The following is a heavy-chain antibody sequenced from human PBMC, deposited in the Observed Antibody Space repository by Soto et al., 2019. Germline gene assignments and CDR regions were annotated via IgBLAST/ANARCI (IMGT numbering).Heavy chain of an antibody. Sequence: EVQLVESGGGLVKPGGSLRLSCAASGFTFSSYSMNWVRQAPGKGLEWVSFISSSSGSISYADSLKGRFTISRDNAKNSLYLQMNSLRAEDTAVYYCARSLTIIAAAGTWFDPWGQGALVTVSS. CDR3: ARSLTIIAAAGTWFDP. D-gene: IGHD6-13*01. CDR2: ISSSSGSI. CDR1: GFTFSSYS. V-gene: IGHV3-21*01. J-gene: IGHJ5*02.